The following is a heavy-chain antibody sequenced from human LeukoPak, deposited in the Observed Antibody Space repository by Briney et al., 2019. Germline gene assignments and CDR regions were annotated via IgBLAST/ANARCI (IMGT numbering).Heavy chain of an antibody. CDR1: GFTFSSYS. Sequence: GGSLRLSCAASGFTFSSYSMNWVRQAPGKGLEWVSYISSSSSTIYYADSVKGRFTISRDNAKNSLYLQMNSLRAEDTAVYYCASGYGAFDIWGQGTMVTVSS. J-gene: IGHJ3*02. D-gene: IGHD5-12*01. CDR3: ASGYGAFDI. CDR2: ISSSSSTI. V-gene: IGHV3-48*01.